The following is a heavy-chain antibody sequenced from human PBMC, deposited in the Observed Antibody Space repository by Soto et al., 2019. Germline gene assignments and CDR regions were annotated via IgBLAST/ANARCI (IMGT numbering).Heavy chain of an antibody. D-gene: IGHD6-13*01. J-gene: IGHJ6*02. CDR3: AKAIAAAVYYGMDV. V-gene: IGHV3-23*01. Sequence: GGSLRLSCAASGFTFSSYAMSWVRQAPGKGLEWVSAISGSGGSTYYADSVKGRFTISRDNSKNTLYLQMNSLRAEDTAVYYCAKAIAAAVYYGMDVWGQGTTVTVSS. CDR1: GFTFSSYA. CDR2: ISGSGGST.